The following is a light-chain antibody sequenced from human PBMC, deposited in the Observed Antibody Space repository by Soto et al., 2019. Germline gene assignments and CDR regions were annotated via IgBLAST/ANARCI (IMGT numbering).Light chain of an antibody. CDR2: GAF. Sequence: EIVMTQSPATLSVSPGERVTLSCRASQSIADNLAWFQQKSGQAPRLLIRGAFKRATGVPVRFTGSGSGTEFTLTISSLQSEDSAVYYCQQYHNWPPQYTFGQGTKLQIK. CDR3: QQYHNWPPQYT. V-gene: IGKV3-15*01. CDR1: QSIADN. J-gene: IGKJ2*01.